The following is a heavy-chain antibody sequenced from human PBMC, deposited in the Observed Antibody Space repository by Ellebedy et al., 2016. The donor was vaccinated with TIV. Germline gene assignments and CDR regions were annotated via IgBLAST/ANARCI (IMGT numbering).Heavy chain of an antibody. CDR1: GFIFSSYW. CDR2: INNDGTTI. Sequence: GGSLRLSCAASGFIFSSYWVHWVRQAPGKGLEWVSRINNDGTTINYADSVKGRFTISRDNAKNTLYLQMNGLRAEDTAVYYCARAGSYRFDYWGQGALVTVSS. J-gene: IGHJ4*02. V-gene: IGHV3-74*01. CDR3: ARAGSYRFDY. D-gene: IGHD1-26*01.